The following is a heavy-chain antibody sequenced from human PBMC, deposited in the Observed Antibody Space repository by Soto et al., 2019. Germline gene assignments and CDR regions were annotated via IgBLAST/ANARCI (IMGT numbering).Heavy chain of an antibody. CDR1: GGTFSSYT. V-gene: IGHV1-69*02. J-gene: IGHJ5*02. Sequence: QVQLVQSGAEVKKPGSSVKVSCKASGGTFSSYTISWVRQAPGQGLEWMGRIIPILGIANYAQKFQGRVTITADKSTSTAYMELSSLRSEDTAVYYCARGPMAAAAPQFDPWGQGTLVTVSS. CDR2: IIPILGIA. D-gene: IGHD6-13*01. CDR3: ARGPMAAAAPQFDP.